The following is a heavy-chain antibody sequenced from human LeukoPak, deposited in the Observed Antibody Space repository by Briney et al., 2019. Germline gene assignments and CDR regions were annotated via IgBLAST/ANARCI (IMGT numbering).Heavy chain of an antibody. V-gene: IGHV4-34*01. J-gene: IGHJ6*03. CDR2: INHSGST. CDR1: GASFSDYS. D-gene: IGHD3-10*01. Sequence: SETLSHTCAVSGASFSDYSWSWIRQPPGKGLEWIGKINHSGSTNYNPSLKSRVTISVDTSKNQFSLKLSSVTAADTAVYYCARGGVRGVFNYYYYYYMDVWGKGTTVTVSS. CDR3: ARGGVRGVFNYYYYYYMDV.